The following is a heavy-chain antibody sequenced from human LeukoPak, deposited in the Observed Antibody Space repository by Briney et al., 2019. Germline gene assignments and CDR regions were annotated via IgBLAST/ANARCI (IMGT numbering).Heavy chain of an antibody. J-gene: IGHJ4*02. CDR3: ARVGREGYNYPALDF. CDR1: GFTFGSYL. V-gene: IGHV3-7*05. D-gene: IGHD5-24*01. Sequence: LAGGSLRLSCAASGFTFGSYLMTWVRQAPGKGLEWVANMKHDGIEKYYVDSVKGRFTISRDNTKNSLYLQMNSLRAEDTAVYYCARVGREGYNYPALDFWGQGVLVTVSS. CDR2: MKHDGIEK.